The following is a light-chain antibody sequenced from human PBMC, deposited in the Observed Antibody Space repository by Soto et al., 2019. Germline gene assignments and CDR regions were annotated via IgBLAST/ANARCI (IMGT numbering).Light chain of an antibody. CDR3: SASAGSSTL. Sequence: QSALTQPPSASGSPGQSVTISCTGTSSDVGRYNYVSWYQQHPGKAPKLMIYEVSKRPSGVPDRFSGSKSGNTASLTVSGLRAEDEADYYCSASAGSSTLFGGGTKLTVL. CDR2: EVS. CDR1: SSDVGRYNY. J-gene: IGLJ2*01. V-gene: IGLV2-8*01.